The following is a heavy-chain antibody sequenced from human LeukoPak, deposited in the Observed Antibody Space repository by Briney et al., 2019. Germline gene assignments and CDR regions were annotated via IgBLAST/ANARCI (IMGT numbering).Heavy chain of an antibody. Sequence: KTSETLSLTCAVSGGSVSSDYWSWLRQPPGKGLEWLGDIHYSGSTNYNPSLKSRVTISVDTSKNHFSLKLSSVTAADTAVYYCATLGFSSGYYYYFDHWGQGTLVTVSS. J-gene: IGHJ4*02. V-gene: IGHV4-59*02. D-gene: IGHD3-22*01. CDR2: IHYSGST. CDR3: ATLGFSSGYYYYFDH. CDR1: GGSVSSDY.